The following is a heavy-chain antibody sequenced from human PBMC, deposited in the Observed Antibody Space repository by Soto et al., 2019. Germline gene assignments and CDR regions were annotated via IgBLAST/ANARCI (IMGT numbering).Heavy chain of an antibody. V-gene: IGHV3-33*01. CDR1: GFSFSSYG. D-gene: IGHD4-17*01. J-gene: IGHJ4*02. CDR2: ILRDGSDK. Sequence: GGSLRLSCAASGFSFSSYGMHWVRQAPGKGLEWVAVILRDGSDKDYTDAVKGRFTISRDNSKNTLYLEMNSLRAEDTAVYYCARDDDYGDNGLDYWGQGT. CDR3: ARDDDYGDNGLDY.